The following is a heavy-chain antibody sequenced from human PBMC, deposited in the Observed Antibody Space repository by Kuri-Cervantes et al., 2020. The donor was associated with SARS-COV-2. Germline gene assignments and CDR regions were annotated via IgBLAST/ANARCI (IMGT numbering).Heavy chain of an antibody. CDR3: ARDMSIAAAGTDY. CDR2: ISYDGSNK. V-gene: IGHV3-30-3*01. Sequence: GESLKISCAASGFTFSSYAMHWVRQAPGKGLEWVAVISYDGSNKYYADSVKGRFTISRDNSKNTLYLQMSSLRAEDTAVYYCARDMSIAAAGTDYWGQGTLVTVSS. CDR1: GFTFSSYA. J-gene: IGHJ4*02. D-gene: IGHD6-13*01.